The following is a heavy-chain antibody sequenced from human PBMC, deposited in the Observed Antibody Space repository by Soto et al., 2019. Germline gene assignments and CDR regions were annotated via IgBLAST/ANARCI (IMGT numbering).Heavy chain of an antibody. D-gene: IGHD2-21*01. Sequence: PSETLSLTCSVSSGSISSSDYYWSLIRQPPGKGLEWIGSIYYSGSTNYNPSLKSRVTISVDTSRNQFSLKVNSVTAADTAVYYCARRAVVAVTGSLDNWLDPWGQGILVTVSS. J-gene: IGHJ5*02. V-gene: IGHV4-39*07. CDR1: SGSISSSDYY. CDR3: ARRAVVAVTGSLDNWLDP. CDR2: IYYSGST.